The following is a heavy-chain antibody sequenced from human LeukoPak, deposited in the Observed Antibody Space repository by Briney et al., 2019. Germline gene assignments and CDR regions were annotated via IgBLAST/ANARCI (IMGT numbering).Heavy chain of an antibody. CDR3: AKGFTIPTH. D-gene: IGHD3-3*01. J-gene: IGHJ4*02. CDR1: GFTFSSYT. Sequence: PGGSLRLSCAASGFTFSSYTFTWVRQAPGKGLEWVSAISGSGGSTYYADSVKGRFTISRDNSKNTLYLQMNSLRAEDTAVYYCAKGFTIPTHWGQGTLVTVSS. V-gene: IGHV3-23*01. CDR2: ISGSGGST.